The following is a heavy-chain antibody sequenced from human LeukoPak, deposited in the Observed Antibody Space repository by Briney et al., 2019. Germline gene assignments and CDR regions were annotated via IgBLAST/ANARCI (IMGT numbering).Heavy chain of an antibody. V-gene: IGHV1-2*02. D-gene: IGHD3-3*01. J-gene: IGHJ4*02. CDR3: ARGALSGITIFGVVINPPDY. CDR1: GYTFTSYY. CDR2: INPNSGGT. Sequence: ASVKVSCKASGYTFTSYYMHWVRQVPGQGLEWMGWINPNSGGTNYAQKFQGRVTMTRDTSISTAYMELSRLRSDDTAVYYCARGALSGITIFGVVINPPDYWGQGTLVTVSS.